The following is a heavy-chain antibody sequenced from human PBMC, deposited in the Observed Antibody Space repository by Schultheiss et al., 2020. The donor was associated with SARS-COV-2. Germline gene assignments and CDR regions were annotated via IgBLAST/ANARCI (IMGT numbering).Heavy chain of an antibody. J-gene: IGHJ5*02. CDR1: GYTFTSYG. CDR2: INPNSGGT. Sequence: ASVKVSCKASGYTFTSYGINWVRQATGQGLEWMGWINPNSGGTNYAQKFQGRVTITRDTSISTAYMELSRLRSDDTAVYYCATYGSGSINFPRPWGQGTLVTVSS. CDR3: ATYGSGSINFPRP. D-gene: IGHD3-10*01. V-gene: IGHV1-2*02.